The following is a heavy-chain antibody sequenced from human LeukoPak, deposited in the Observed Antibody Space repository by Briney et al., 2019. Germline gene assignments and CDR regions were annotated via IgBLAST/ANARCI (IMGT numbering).Heavy chain of an antibody. Sequence: GGSLRLSCAASGFTFDDYAMHWVRQAPGKGLEWVSGISWNSGSIGYADSVKGRFTISRDNAKNSLYLQMNSLRAEDTALYYCAKDLSSGGIYYFDYWGQGTLVTVSS. D-gene: IGHD6-19*01. V-gene: IGHV3-9*01. CDR1: GFTFDDYA. CDR3: AKDLSSGGIYYFDY. CDR2: ISWNSGSI. J-gene: IGHJ4*02.